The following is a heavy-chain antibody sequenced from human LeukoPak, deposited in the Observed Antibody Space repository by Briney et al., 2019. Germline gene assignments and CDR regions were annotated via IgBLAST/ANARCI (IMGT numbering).Heavy chain of an antibody. J-gene: IGHJ4*02. CDR1: GFTFSGYA. CDR2: INGSGGRT. V-gene: IGHV3-23*01. Sequence: PGGSLRLSCAASGFTFSGYAMSWVRQAPGKGLEWVSGINGSGGRTYYADSVKGRFTISRDNSKNTLFLQMNSLRAEDTAVYYCARVASSWQFDYWGQGTLVTVSS. CDR3: ARVASSWQFDY. D-gene: IGHD6-13*01.